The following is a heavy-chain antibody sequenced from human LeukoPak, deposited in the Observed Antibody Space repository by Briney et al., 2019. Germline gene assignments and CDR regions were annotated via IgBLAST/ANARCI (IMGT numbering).Heavy chain of an antibody. CDR2: IYSGGST. D-gene: IGHD4-17*01. Sequence: GGSLRLSCAASGFTVSSNYMSWVRQAPGKGLEWVSVIYSGGSTYYADSVKGRFTISRDNSKNTLYLQMNSLRAEDTAVYYCARDTDGASYYGMDVWGQGTTVTVSS. CDR3: ARDTDGASYYGMDV. V-gene: IGHV3-66*01. J-gene: IGHJ6*02. CDR1: GFTVSSNY.